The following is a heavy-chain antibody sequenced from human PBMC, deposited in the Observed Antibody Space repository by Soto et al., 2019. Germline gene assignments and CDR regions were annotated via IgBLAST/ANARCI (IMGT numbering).Heavy chain of an antibody. V-gene: IGHV3-11*06. D-gene: IGHD3-16*02. Sequence: GGSLRLACAASGFTFSDYYMSWIRQAPGKGLEWVSYISSSSSYTNYADSVKSRITISPDTSKNQFSLQLNSVTPEDTAVYFCARDLSGVHDYWGQGTLVTVSS. CDR2: ISSSSSYT. CDR1: GFTFSDYY. CDR3: ARDLSGVHDY. J-gene: IGHJ4*02.